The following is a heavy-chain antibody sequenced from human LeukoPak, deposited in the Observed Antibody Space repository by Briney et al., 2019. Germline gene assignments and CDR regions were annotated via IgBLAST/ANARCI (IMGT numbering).Heavy chain of an antibody. CDR3: ARDEGGYFDY. Sequence: GGSLRLSCAASGFTFSRSWMTWVRQAPGKGLECVANIKQDGSEKHYVDSVKGRFTISRDNGKNSLYLQMNSLRAEDTAVYYCARDEGGYFDYWGQGTLVTVSS. J-gene: IGHJ4*02. CDR2: IKQDGSEK. V-gene: IGHV3-7*01. CDR1: GFTFSRSW. D-gene: IGHD2-15*01.